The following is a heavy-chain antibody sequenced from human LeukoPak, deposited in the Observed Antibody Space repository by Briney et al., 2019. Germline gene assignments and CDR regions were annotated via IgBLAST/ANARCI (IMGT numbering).Heavy chain of an antibody. CDR2: ISAYNGNT. J-gene: IGHJ5*02. D-gene: IGHD1-26*01. CDR3: ARDLTSGSYSWFDP. CDR1: GYTFTSYG. Sequence: APVKVSCKASGYTFTSYGISWVRQAPGQGLEWRGWISAYNGNTNFAQKVQGRVTMTADTSTSTAYMELRSLRSDDTAVYYCARDLTSGSYSWFDPWGQGTLVTVSS. V-gene: IGHV1-18*01.